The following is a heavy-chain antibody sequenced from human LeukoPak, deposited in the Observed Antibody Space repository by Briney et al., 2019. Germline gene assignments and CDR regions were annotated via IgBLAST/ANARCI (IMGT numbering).Heavy chain of an antibody. J-gene: IGHJ6*03. CDR2: IKQDGSEK. Sequence: GGSLRLSCAASGFTFSSYWMSWVRQAPGKGLEWVANIKQDGSEKYYVDSVKGRFTISRDNAKNTRYLQMNSLRAEDTAVYYCARVGDYDFWSGYYYYYYMDVWGKGTTVTVSS. CDR1: GFTFSSYW. CDR3: ARVGDYDFWSGYYYYYYMDV. D-gene: IGHD3-3*01. V-gene: IGHV3-7*01.